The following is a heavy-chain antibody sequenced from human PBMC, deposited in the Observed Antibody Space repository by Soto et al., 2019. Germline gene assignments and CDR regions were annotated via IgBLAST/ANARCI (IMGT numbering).Heavy chain of an antibody. CDR2: IKPDGSEK. Sequence: GGSLRLSCAASGCTFITFWMSWVRQAPGKGLEWVANIKPDGSEKCYVDSVKGRFTIARDNAKNSLYLQMNSLRAEDTAVYYCARAYNWGQGTLVTVSS. D-gene: IGHD1-1*01. V-gene: IGHV3-7*01. J-gene: IGHJ4*02. CDR3: ARAYN. CDR1: GCTFITFW.